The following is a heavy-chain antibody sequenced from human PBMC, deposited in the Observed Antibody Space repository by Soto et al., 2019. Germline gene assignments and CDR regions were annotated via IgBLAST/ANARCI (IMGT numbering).Heavy chain of an antibody. Sequence: EVQLVETGGDWVKPGGCLRLSWAPSGITCINAWMSWFRQAPGKGLEWVGRIKNRADGGTADYAAPVRGRFTISRDDSRNALFLQVNGLEAEDTAVYYCTTDPGDYEDFWGQGTLVTVSS. D-gene: IGHD4-17*01. J-gene: IGHJ4*02. V-gene: IGHV3-15*01. CDR1: GITCINAW. CDR3: TTDPGDYEDF. CDR2: IKNRADGGTA.